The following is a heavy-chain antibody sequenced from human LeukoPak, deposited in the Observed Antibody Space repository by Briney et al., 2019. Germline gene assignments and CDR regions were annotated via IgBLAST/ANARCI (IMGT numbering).Heavy chain of an antibody. CDR1: GGTFSSYA. D-gene: IGHD3-22*01. J-gene: IGHJ3*02. CDR2: IIPIFGTA. V-gene: IGHV1-69*06. Sequence: ASVKVSCKASGGTFSSYAISWVRQAPGQGLEWMGGIIPIFGTANYAQKFQGGVTITADKSTSTAYMELSSLRSEDTAVYYCARRGGDSSGYYEDDAFDIWGQGTMVTVSS. CDR3: ARRGGDSSGYYEDDAFDI.